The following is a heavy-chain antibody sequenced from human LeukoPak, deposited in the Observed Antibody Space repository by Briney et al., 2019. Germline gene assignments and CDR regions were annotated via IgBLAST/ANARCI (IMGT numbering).Heavy chain of an antibody. V-gene: IGHV4-4*07. CDR1: GGSISSYY. CDR2: IYTSGST. CDR3: ARDGAWQWLPRQPFDY. D-gene: IGHD5-12*01. J-gene: IGHJ4*02. Sequence: PSETLSLTCTVSGGSISSYYWSWIRQPAGKGLEWIGRIYTSGSTNYNPSLKSRVTMSVDTSKNQFSLKLSSVTAADTAVYYCARDGAWQWLPRQPFDYWGQGTLVTVSS.